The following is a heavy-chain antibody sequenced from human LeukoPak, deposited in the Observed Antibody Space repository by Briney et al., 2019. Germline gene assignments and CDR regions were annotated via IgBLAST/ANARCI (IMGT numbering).Heavy chain of an antibody. J-gene: IGHJ6*03. Sequence: PSQTLSLTCTVSAGSISSSNYYWGWIRQPPGKGLKWIGSIYYSGSTYYNPSLKSRVTMSVDTSKNQFSLKLSSVTAADTAVYYCARSSIAAAGTRIYYYYYYMDVWGKGTTVTISS. CDR3: ARSSIAAAGTRIYYYYYYMDV. D-gene: IGHD6-13*01. CDR1: AGSISSSNYY. CDR2: IYYSGST. V-gene: IGHV4-39*07.